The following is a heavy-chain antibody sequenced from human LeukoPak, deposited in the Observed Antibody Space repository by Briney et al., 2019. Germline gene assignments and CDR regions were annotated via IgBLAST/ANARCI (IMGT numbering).Heavy chain of an antibody. CDR2: ISSSSSTI. Sequence: GGSLRLSCAASGFTFSSYSMNWVGQAPGKGLEWVSYISSSSSTIYYADSVKGRFTISRDNAKNSLYLQMNSLRAEDTAVYYCARDTVTQSGYYYYGMDVWGQGTTVTVSS. J-gene: IGHJ6*02. CDR1: GFTFSSYS. V-gene: IGHV3-48*01. CDR3: ARDTVTQSGYYYYGMDV. D-gene: IGHD4-11*01.